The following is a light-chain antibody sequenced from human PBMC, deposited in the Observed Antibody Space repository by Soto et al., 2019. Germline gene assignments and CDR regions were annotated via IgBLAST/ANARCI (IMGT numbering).Light chain of an antibody. V-gene: IGKV3-15*01. CDR3: QQYNKWPIT. CDR1: QSVNNL. CDR2: GAS. Sequence: EIVLTQSPASLSVSPGERATLSCRASQSVNNLLAWYQQKPGRPPRLLIYGASTRATGIPARFSGSGSGTEFTLSISSLQSEDFAVYSCQQYNKWPITFGLGTRLE. J-gene: IGKJ5*01.